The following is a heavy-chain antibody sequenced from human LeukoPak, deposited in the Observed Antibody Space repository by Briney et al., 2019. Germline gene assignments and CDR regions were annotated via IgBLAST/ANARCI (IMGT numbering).Heavy chain of an antibody. V-gene: IGHV1-8*01. CDR3: ARGLVPAANPLSDY. J-gene: IGHJ4*02. CDR2: MNPNSGNT. D-gene: IGHD2-2*01. Sequence: GASVKVSCKASGYTFTSYDINWVRQATGQGLEWMGWMNPNSGNTGYAQKFQGRVTMTRNTSISTAYMELSSLRSEDTAVYYCARGLVPAANPLSDYWGQGTLVTVSS. CDR1: GYTFTSYD.